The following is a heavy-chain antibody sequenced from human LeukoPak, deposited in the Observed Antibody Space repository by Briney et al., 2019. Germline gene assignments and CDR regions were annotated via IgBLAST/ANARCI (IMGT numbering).Heavy chain of an antibody. V-gene: IGHV3-48*01. CDR1: GFTFSSYS. D-gene: IGHD3-3*01. CDR2: ISSSSSAI. Sequence: GGSLRLSCAASGFTFSSYSMNWVRQAPGKGLEWVSYISSSSSAIYYADSVKGRFTISRDNAKNSLYLQMSSLKASDTAIYYCARRKRGGFDYWGQGTLVTVSS. CDR3: ARRKRGGFDY. J-gene: IGHJ4*02.